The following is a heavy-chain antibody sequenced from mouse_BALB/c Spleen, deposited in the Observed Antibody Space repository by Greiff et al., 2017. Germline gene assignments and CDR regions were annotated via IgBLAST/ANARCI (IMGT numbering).Heavy chain of an antibody. V-gene: IGHV1S26*01. J-gene: IGHJ3*01. Sequence: QVQLKQSGPELVKPGASMKMSCKASGYTFTSYWMHWVKQRPGQGLEWIGYINPSTGYTEYNQKFKDKATLTADKSSSTAYMQLSSLTSEDSAVYYCARWGYRSFAYWGQGTLVTVSA. D-gene: IGHD2-14*01. CDR3: ARWGYRSFAY. CDR2: INPSTGYT. CDR1: GYTFTSYW.